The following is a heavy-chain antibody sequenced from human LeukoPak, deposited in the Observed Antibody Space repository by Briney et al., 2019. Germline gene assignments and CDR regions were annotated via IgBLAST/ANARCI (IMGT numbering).Heavy chain of an antibody. CDR3: VRDRHFYGSGILNY. Sequence: GGSLRLSCTGSGFTFGDYAMSWVRQAPGKGLEWVGIIRSKAYGETTEYAASVKGRFIIPRDDSKSVAYLQMNSLKTEDTAVYYCVRDRHFYGSGILNYWGQGTLVTVSS. CDR1: GFTFGDYA. CDR2: IRSKAYGETT. J-gene: IGHJ4*02. D-gene: IGHD3-10*01. V-gene: IGHV3-49*04.